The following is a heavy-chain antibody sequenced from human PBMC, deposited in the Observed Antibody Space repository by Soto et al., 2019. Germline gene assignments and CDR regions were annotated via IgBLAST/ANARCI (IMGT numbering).Heavy chain of an antibody. CDR1: GGTFSSYA. V-gene: IGHV1-69*01. CDR2: IIPIFGTE. CDR3: ARDRIAGSKYYYGMDV. J-gene: IGHJ6*02. D-gene: IGHD6-13*01. Sequence: QVQLVQSGAEVKKPGSSVRVSCKASGGTFSSYAISWVRQAPGQGLEWMGGIIPIFGTENYAQKFQGRVTITADESTSTAYMELSSLRSEDTTVYYCARDRIAGSKYYYGMDVWGQGTTVNVSS.